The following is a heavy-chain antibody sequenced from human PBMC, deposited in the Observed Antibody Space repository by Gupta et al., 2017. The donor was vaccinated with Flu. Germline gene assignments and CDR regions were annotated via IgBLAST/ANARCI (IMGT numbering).Heavy chain of an antibody. V-gene: IGHV1-8*01. CDR3: ARALTITIFGVVIIDYMDV. CDR2: MNPNSCNT. Sequence: QVQLVQSGAEVKKPGASVKVSCLASGYTFTSYDINWVRQATGQGLEWMGWMNPNSCNTGYAQKFQGRVTMTRNTSISTAYMELSSLRSEDTAVYYCARALTITIFGVVIIDYMDVWGKGTTVTVSS. CDR1: GYTFTSYD. J-gene: IGHJ6*03. D-gene: IGHD3-3*01.